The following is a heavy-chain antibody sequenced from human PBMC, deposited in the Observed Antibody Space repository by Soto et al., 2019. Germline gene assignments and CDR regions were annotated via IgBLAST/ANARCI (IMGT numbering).Heavy chain of an antibody. CDR3: AKDKVSSGWYWFDP. CDR2: ISWNSGSI. J-gene: IGHJ5*02. Sequence: PGGSLRLSCAASGFTFDDYAMHWVRQASGKGLEWVSGISWNSGSIGYADSVKGRFTISRDNAKNSLYLQMNSLRAEDTALYYCAKDKVSSGWYWFDPWGQGTLVTVSS. CDR1: GFTFDDYA. V-gene: IGHV3-9*01. D-gene: IGHD6-19*01.